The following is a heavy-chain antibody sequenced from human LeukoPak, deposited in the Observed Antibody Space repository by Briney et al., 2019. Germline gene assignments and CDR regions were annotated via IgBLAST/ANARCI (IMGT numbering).Heavy chain of an antibody. V-gene: IGHV3-33*01. CDR1: GFTFSNFF. CDR3: ARARLGTVTGYHFDY. J-gene: IGHJ4*02. CDR2: IWYDGSKT. Sequence: GTSLRLSCAASGFTFSNFFMHWVRQAPGKGLEWVALIWYDGSKTYYVDSVKGRFTISRDNSKDTVYLQMNSLRAEDTAVYHCARARLGTVTGYHFDYWDQGIPVTVSS. D-gene: IGHD3-9*01.